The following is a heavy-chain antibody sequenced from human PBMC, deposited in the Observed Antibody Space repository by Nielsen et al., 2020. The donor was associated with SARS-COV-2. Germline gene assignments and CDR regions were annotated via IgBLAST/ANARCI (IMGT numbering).Heavy chain of an antibody. V-gene: IGHV1-2*06. D-gene: IGHD4-17*01. J-gene: IGHJ4*02. CDR3: AKGDGDSFRY. CDR1: GGTFSSYA. Sequence: ASVKVSCKASGGTFSSYAISWVRQAPGQGLEWMGRINAKSGGTNYAQKFQGRVTITRDTSINTAYMELSSLRSDDTALYFCAKGDGDSFRYWGQGALVTVSS. CDR2: INAKSGGT.